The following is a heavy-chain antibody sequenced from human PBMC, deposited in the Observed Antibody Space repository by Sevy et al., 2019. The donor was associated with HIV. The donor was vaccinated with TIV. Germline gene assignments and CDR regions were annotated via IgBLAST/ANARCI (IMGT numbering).Heavy chain of an antibody. J-gene: IGHJ4*02. CDR1: GFTFSSYG. Sequence: GGSLRLSCAASGFTFSSYGMHWVRQAPGKGLEWVAVIWYDGSNKYYADSVKGRFTISRDNSKNTLYLQMNSLRAEDTAVYYCARDIKVCSWEIDYRGQGTLVTVSS. D-gene: IGHD6-13*01. CDR2: IWYDGSNK. CDR3: ARDIKVCSWEIDY. V-gene: IGHV3-33*01.